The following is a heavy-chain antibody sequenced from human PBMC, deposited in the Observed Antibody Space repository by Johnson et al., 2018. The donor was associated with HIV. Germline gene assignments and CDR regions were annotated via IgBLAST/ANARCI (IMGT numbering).Heavy chain of an antibody. CDR2: ISYDGSNK. CDR1: GFTFSSYW. V-gene: IGHV3-30*03. D-gene: IGHD7-27*01. J-gene: IGHJ3*02. CDR3: ARETGDDAFDI. Sequence: QVQLVESGGGLVQPGGSLRLSCAASGFTFSSYWMHWVRQAPGKGLEWVACISYDGSNKYYTDSVKGRFTISRDNSKNTLYLQMNSLRAEDTAVYYCARETGDDAFDIWGQVTMVTVSS.